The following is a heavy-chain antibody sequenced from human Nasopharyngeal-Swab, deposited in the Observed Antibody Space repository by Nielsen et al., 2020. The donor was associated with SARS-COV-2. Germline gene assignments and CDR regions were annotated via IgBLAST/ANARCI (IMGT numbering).Heavy chain of an antibody. D-gene: IGHD6-6*01. CDR3: ARDPTPAVDSSSSLDYYYGMDV. CDR1: GYTFTSYY. J-gene: IGHJ6*02. CDR2: INPSGGST. V-gene: IGHV1-46*01. Sequence: ASVKVSCKASGYTFTSYYMHWVRRAPGQGLEWMGIINPSGGSTSYAQKFQGRVTMTRDTSTSTVYMELSSLRSEDTAVYYCARDPTPAVDSSSSLDYYYGMDVWGQGTTVTVSS.